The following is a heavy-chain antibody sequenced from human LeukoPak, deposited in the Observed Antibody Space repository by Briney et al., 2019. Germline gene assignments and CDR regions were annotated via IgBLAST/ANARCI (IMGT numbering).Heavy chain of an antibody. CDR2: IKEDGREK. J-gene: IGHJ4*02. Sequence: GGSLRLSCVGSGFIFSRYWMTWVRQAPGKGLEWVANIKEDGREKYLLDSVEGRFTISRDNSKNTLFLQMNSLRAEDTAVYYCAKDRSDIIVVPAAIPDYWGQGTLVTVSS. V-gene: IGHV3-7*03. CDR3: AKDRSDIIVVPAAIPDY. D-gene: IGHD2-2*01. CDR1: GFIFSRYW.